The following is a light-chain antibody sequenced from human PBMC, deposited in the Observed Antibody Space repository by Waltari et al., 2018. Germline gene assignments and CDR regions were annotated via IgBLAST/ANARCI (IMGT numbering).Light chain of an antibody. V-gene: IGKV1-27*01. J-gene: IGKJ1*01. Sequence: DIQVTQSPSSLSASVGDRVTITCRERQGIDNFLAWYQKRPGTVPKPLIFAASTLQSGVPSRFSGSGSGTYFTLTISSLQPEDVATYYCQKYDSALWAFGQGTKVEIK. CDR2: AAS. CDR3: QKYDSALWA. CDR1: QGIDNF.